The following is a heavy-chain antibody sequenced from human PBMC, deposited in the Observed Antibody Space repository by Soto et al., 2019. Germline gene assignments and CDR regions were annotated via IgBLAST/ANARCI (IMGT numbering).Heavy chain of an antibody. CDR3: ARDLLFWLDY. V-gene: IGHV1-18*01. Sequence: QVQLVQSGAEVKKPGASVKVSCKASGHTFTNYDISWVRQAPGQGLEWIGWISADNGNTHYAQKLQGRVTMTTDTSTSTAYMELRSLRSDDTAVYYCARDLLFWLDYWGQGTLVTVSS. D-gene: IGHD2-21*02. J-gene: IGHJ4*02. CDR2: ISADNGNT. CDR1: GHTFTNYD.